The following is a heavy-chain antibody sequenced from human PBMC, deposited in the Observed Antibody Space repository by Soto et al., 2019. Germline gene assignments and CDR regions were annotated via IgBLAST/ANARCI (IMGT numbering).Heavy chain of an antibody. J-gene: IGHJ4*02. V-gene: IGHV3-21*06. CDR1: GFTFTRYS. CDR2: ISSTTNYI. CDR3: ARESEDLTSNFDY. Sequence: PGGSLRLSCAASGFTFTRYSTNWVRQAPGKGLEWVSSISSTTNYIYYGDSMKGRFTISRDNAKNSLYLEMNSLRAEDTAVYYRARESEDLTSNFDYWGQGTLVTVSS.